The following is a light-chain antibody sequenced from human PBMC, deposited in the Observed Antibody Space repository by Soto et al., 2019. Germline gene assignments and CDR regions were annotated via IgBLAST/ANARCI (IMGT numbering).Light chain of an antibody. CDR1: KLGDKY. Sequence: SYELTQPPSVSVSPGQTATILCSGNKLGDKYVSWYQQKPGQSLVMIIYQDSKRPSGIPERFSGSNSGNTATLTIRGTPAMDEADYYCQAWDNYTAIFGGGTKVTVL. V-gene: IGLV3-1*01. J-gene: IGLJ2*01. CDR3: QAWDNYTAI. CDR2: QDS.